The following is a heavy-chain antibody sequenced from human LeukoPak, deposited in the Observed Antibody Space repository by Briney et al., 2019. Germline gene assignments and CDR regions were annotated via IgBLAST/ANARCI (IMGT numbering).Heavy chain of an antibody. D-gene: IGHD1-14*01. CDR3: ARDVTEPPSERLGSVTADYYYYYYMDV. Sequence: GGSLRLSCAASGFTFADYAMHWVRQTPGKGLEWVSGISWNSGNIDYADSVKGRFTISRDNAKNSLYLQMNSLRAEDTAVYYCARDVTEPPSERLGSVTADYYYYYYMDVWGKGTTVTVSS. V-gene: IGHV3-9*01. CDR1: GFTFADYA. J-gene: IGHJ6*03. CDR2: ISWNSGNI.